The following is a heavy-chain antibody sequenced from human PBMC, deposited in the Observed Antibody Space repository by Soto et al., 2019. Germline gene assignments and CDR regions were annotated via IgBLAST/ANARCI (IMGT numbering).Heavy chain of an antibody. J-gene: IGHJ1*01. CDR1: GYTFSNYG. CDR3: AREANCGSDCYSPAESSQH. V-gene: IGHV1-18*04. Sequence: QVQLVQSGAEVKKPGASVKVSCKASGYTFSNYGISWVRQAPGQGLEWMGWISAYNGKTYDAERLQGRATMTTDTSTSTAYMELRSLRSDDTAVYYCAREANCGSDCYSPAESSQHWGQGTLVTVSS. D-gene: IGHD2-21*02. CDR2: ISAYNGKT.